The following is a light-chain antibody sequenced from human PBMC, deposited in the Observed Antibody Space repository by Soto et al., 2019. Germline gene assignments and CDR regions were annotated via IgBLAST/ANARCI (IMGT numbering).Light chain of an antibody. CDR1: SSDVGGYNY. J-gene: IGLJ1*01. CDR2: DVS. Sequence: QSVLTQPASVSGSPGQSITISCTGTSSDVGGYNYVSWYQQRPGKAPKLMIYDVSNRPSGVSNRFSGSKSGTTASLTISGLQAEDEADYYCSSYTSSSTLYVFGTGTRSPS. CDR3: SSYTSSSTLYV. V-gene: IGLV2-14*01.